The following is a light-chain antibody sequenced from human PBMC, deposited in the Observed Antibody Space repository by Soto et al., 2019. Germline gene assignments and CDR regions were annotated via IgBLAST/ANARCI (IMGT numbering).Light chain of an antibody. CDR2: NAS. V-gene: IGKV3-11*01. J-gene: IGKJ4*01. CDR1: QSVSSSY. CDR3: QHRAGWPPALT. Sequence: EIVLTQSPGTLSLSPGERATLSCRASQSVSSSYLAWYQRKPGQAPRLLIYNASNRATGIPARFSGSGSGTDFTLTISSLEPEDFAVYFCQHRAGWPPALTFGGGTKVDIK.